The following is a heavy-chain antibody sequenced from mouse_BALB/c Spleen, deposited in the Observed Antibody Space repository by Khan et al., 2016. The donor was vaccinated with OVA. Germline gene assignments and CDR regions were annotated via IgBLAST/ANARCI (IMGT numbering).Heavy chain of an antibody. CDR1: GFNIKDTY. CDR3: VRDYWDVFAY. V-gene: IGHV14-3*02. Sequence: VRLQQSGAELVKPGASVKLSCTASGFNIKDTYMHWVKQRPEQGLEWIGRIDPANGNTKCDPKFQGKATITADTSSNTAYLQLSSLTSEDTAVYYCVRDYWDVFAYWGQGTLVTVSA. J-gene: IGHJ3*01. CDR2: IDPANGNT. D-gene: IGHD4-1*01.